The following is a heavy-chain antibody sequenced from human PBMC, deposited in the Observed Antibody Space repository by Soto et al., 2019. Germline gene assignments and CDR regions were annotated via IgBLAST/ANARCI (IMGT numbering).Heavy chain of an antibody. V-gene: IGHV4-59*01. CDR1: GGSISSYY. CDR2: IYYSGST. J-gene: IGHJ4*02. CDR3: ARFNWNYTFDD. D-gene: IGHD1-7*01. Sequence: PSETLSLTCTVSGGSISSYYWSWIRQPPGKGLEWIGYIYYSGSTNYNPSLKSRVTISVDTSKNQFSLKLSSVTAADTAVYYGARFNWNYTFDDWGQGTLVTVSS.